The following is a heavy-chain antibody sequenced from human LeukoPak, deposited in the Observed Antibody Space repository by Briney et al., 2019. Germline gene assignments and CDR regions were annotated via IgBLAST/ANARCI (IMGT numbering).Heavy chain of an antibody. J-gene: IGHJ6*03. Sequence: SETLSLTCTVSGGSISSYYWSWIRQPPGKGLEWIGYIYYSGGTNYNPSLKSRVTISVDTSKNQFSLKLSSVTAADTAVYYCARAPDYYMDVWGKGTTATVSS. V-gene: IGHV4-59*01. CDR2: IYYSGGT. CDR3: ARAPDYYMDV. CDR1: GGSISSYY.